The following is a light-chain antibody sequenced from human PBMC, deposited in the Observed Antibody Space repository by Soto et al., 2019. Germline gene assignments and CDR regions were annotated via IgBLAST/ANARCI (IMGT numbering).Light chain of an antibody. J-gene: IGKJ1*01. Sequence: EIVLTQSPGTLSLSPGERATLSCRAIQSVSSSYLAWYQQKPGQAPRLLIYGASSRATGIPDRFSGSGSGTDFTLPISRLEPEDFAVYYCQQYGSSPTTFGQGTKV. CDR1: QSVSSSY. CDR2: GAS. V-gene: IGKV3-20*01. CDR3: QQYGSSPTT.